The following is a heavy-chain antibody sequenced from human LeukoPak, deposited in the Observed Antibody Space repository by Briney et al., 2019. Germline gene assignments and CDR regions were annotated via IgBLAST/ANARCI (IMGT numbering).Heavy chain of an antibody. V-gene: IGHV1-2*03. Sequence: LGASVKVSCKTSGYTFTGYYMHWVRQAPGQGLEWMGWINPNSGGTNYAQKFQGRVTMTRDTSISTAYMELSRLRSDDTAVYYCARDPPVYCGGDCYPDYWGQGTLVTVSS. D-gene: IGHD2-21*02. CDR2: INPNSGGT. CDR3: ARDPPVYCGGDCYPDY. J-gene: IGHJ4*02. CDR1: GYTFTGYY.